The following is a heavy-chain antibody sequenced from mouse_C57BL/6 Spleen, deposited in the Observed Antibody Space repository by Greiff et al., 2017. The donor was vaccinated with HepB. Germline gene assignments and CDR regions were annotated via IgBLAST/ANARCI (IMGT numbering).Heavy chain of an antibody. Sequence: QVQLQQSGAELVRPGASVKLSCKASGYTFTDYYINWVKQRPGQGLEWIARIYPGSGNTYYNEKFKGKATLTAEKSSSTAYMQLSSLTSEDSAVYFCARKAYYSNLGAMDYWGQGTSVTVSS. V-gene: IGHV1-76*01. J-gene: IGHJ4*01. CDR3: ARKAYYSNLGAMDY. CDR1: GYTFTDYY. D-gene: IGHD2-5*01. CDR2: IYPGSGNT.